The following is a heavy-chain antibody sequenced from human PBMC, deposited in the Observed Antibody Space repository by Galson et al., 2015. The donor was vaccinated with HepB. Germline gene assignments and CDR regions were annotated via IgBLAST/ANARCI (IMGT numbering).Heavy chain of an antibody. J-gene: IGHJ3*02. D-gene: IGHD1-26*01. CDR2: ISYDGSNK. Sequence: SLRLSCAASGFTFSSYAMHWVRQAPGKGLEWVAVISYDGSNKYYADSVKGRFTISRDNSKNTLYLQMNSLRAEDTAVYYCAREWVVGAPRGAFDIWGQGTMVTVSS. V-gene: IGHV3-30-3*01. CDR3: AREWVVGAPRGAFDI. CDR1: GFTFSSYA.